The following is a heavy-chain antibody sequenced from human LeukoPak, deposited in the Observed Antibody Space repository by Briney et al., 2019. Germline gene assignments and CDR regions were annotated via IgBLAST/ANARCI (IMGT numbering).Heavy chain of an antibody. V-gene: IGHV3-21*01. CDR1: GFTFSAYS. CDR2: ISSGSRYM. D-gene: IGHD2-15*01. J-gene: IGHJ5*02. Sequence: GGSLRLSCAASGFTFSAYSMNWVRQAPGKGLEWVSSISSGSRYMYYADSVKGRFTISRDNAKDSLCLQMNSLRAEDTAVYYCAKCSGGNCYHSDDHWGQGTLVTVSP. CDR3: AKCSGGNCYHSDDH.